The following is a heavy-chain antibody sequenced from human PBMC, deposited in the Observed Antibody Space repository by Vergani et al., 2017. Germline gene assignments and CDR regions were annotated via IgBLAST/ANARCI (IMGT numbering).Heavy chain of an antibody. V-gene: IGHV4-4*02. CDR3: ARDRDCSSTSCYPFYYYYMDV. Sequence: QVQLQESGPGLVKPSGTLSLTCAVSGGPISSSNWWSWVRQPPGKGLEWIGEIYHSGSTNYNPSLKTRVTISVGKSKNQFSLKLSSVTAADTAVYYCARDRDCSSTSCYPFYYYYMDVWGKGTTVTVSS. CDR1: GGPISSSNW. CDR2: IYHSGST. J-gene: IGHJ6*03. D-gene: IGHD2-2*01.